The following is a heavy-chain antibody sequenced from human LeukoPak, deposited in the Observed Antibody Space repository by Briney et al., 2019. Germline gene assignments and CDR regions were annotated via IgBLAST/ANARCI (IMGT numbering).Heavy chain of an antibody. J-gene: IGHJ4*02. CDR3: ARVNRFDDYVWGSYRHAIYFDY. D-gene: IGHD3-16*02. Sequence: PSETLSLTCAVYGGSFSGYYWSWIRQHPGKGLEWIGYIYYSGSTYYNPSLKSRVTISVDTSKNQFSLKLSSVTAADTAVYYCARVNRFDDYVWGSYRHAIYFDYWGQGTLVTVSS. V-gene: IGHV4-31*11. CDR2: IYYSGST. CDR1: GGSFSGYY.